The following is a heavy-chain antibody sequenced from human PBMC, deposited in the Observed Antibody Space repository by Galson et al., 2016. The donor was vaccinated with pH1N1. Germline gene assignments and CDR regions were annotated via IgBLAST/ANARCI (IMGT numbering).Heavy chain of an antibody. Sequence: PALVKPTQTLTPTCTFSGFSLSTRGVGVGWIRQPPGKALEWLALIYWNDDKRYSPSLKSRLTITKDTSKNQVVLTMTNMDPVDTATYYCAHSLYGDYVGWFDPWGQGTLVTVSS. V-gene: IGHV2-5*01. CDR1: GFSLSTRGVG. J-gene: IGHJ5*02. D-gene: IGHD4-17*01. CDR2: IYWNDDK. CDR3: AHSLYGDYVGWFDP.